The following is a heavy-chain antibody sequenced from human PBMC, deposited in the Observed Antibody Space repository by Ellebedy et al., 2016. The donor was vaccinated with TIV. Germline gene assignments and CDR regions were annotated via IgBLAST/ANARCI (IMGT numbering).Heavy chain of an antibody. J-gene: IGHJ4*02. Sequence: ASVKVSCXASGYSFTNYGISWVRQATGQGLEWVGWVSGYNGDTNYAQKLQGRVTMTTDTSTSTAYMELRSLRSDDTAVYYCARAPSSGHSPFWYWGQGTLVTVSS. V-gene: IGHV1-18*04. CDR1: GYSFTNYG. CDR3: ARAPSSGHSPFWY. CDR2: VSGYNGDT. D-gene: IGHD3-3*01.